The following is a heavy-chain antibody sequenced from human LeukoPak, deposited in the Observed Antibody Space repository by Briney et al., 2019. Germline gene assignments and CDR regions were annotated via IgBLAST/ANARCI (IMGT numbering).Heavy chain of an antibody. CDR3: ARVTGYMIEDYFDY. V-gene: IGHV4-59*01. D-gene: IGHD3-22*01. Sequence: PSETLSLTYTVSGGSISSYYWSWLRQPPGKGLEWIGYIYYSGSTNYNPSLKSRVTISVDTSKNQFSLRLSSVTAADTAVYYCARVTGYMIEDYFDYWGQGTLVTVSS. CDR2: IYYSGST. CDR1: GGSISSYY. J-gene: IGHJ4*02.